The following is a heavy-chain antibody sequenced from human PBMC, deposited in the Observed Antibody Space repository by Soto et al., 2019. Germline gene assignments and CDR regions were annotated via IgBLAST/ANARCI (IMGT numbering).Heavy chain of an antibody. J-gene: IGHJ4*02. CDR2: IYHGDSDT. Sequence: GESLKISCRGSGDTFISQWVAWVRQMPGKGLEWMGIIYHGDSDTRYSPTFQGQVTMSVDKSISTAYLQWSGLKASDTAMYYCARSSSGVVYDYWGRGTLVTVSS. CDR3: ARSSSGVVYDY. D-gene: IGHD3-10*01. V-gene: IGHV5-51*01. CDR1: GDTFISQW.